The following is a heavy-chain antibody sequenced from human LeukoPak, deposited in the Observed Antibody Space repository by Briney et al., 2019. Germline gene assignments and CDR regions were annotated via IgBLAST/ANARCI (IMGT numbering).Heavy chain of an antibody. Sequence: GASVKVSCKASGGTFSSYAISWVRQAPGQGLEWMGGIIPIFGTANYAQKFQGRVTITADKSTSTAYMELSSLRSEDTAVYYCARGETSGDSDYWGQGTLVTVSS. CDR1: GGTFSSYA. V-gene: IGHV1-69*06. CDR3: ARGETSGDSDY. CDR2: IIPIFGTA. D-gene: IGHD3-3*01. J-gene: IGHJ4*02.